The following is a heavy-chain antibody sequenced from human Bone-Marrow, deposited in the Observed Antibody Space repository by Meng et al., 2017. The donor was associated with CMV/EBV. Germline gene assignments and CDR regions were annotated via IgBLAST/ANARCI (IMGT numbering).Heavy chain of an antibody. V-gene: IGHV3-33*01. Sequence: GESLKISCVASGFTFSNYHMHWVRQAPGKGLEWVAVIWFDGSNKYYVDSVKGRFTISRDNSKNTLYVQMDSLRAEDTAVYYCAIDNYGMDVWGQGPTVTVSS. J-gene: IGHJ6*01. CDR2: IWFDGSNK. CDR1: GFTFSNYH. CDR3: AIDNYGMDV.